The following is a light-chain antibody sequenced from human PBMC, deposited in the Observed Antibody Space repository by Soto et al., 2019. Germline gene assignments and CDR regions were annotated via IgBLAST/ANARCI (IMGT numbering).Light chain of an antibody. Sequence: EIVLTQSPGTLSLSPGERATLSCRASQSVSSTYLGWYQQKPGQAPRLLISGASNRATVIPDRFSGSGSGTDFTLTISRLAPEDFAVYYCQQFGTIPFTFGPGTKVDV. CDR3: QQFGTIPFT. V-gene: IGKV3-20*01. CDR1: QSVSSTY. J-gene: IGKJ3*01. CDR2: GAS.